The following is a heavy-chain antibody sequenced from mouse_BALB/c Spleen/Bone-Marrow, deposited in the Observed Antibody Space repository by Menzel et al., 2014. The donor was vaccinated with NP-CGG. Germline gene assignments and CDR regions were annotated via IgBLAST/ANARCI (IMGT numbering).Heavy chain of an antibody. D-gene: IGHD4-1*01. Sequence: EVKVEESGGGLVQPGGSRKLSCAASGLTFSSFGMHWVRQAPEKGLERVAYISSGSSPIFHADTVMGRFTTSRDNPKNTLLLQMTSLRSEDKAMYYCTRGGNWKGFDFWGQGTLLSVSS. J-gene: IGHJ2*01. CDR3: TRGGNWKGFDF. CDR1: GLTFSSFG. CDR2: ISSGSSPI. V-gene: IGHV5-17*02.